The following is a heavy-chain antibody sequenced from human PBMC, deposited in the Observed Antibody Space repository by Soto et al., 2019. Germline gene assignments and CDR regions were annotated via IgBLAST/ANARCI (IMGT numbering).Heavy chain of an antibody. D-gene: IGHD2-15*01. CDR2: INPSGGST. Sequence: QVQLVQSGAEVKKPGASVKVSCKASGYTFTSYYMHWVRQAPGQGLEWMGIINPSGGSTSYAQKFQGRVTMTRDTSTSTVYMERSSLRSEDTAVYYCATQLGYCSGGSCYWFDPWGQGTLVTVSS. J-gene: IGHJ5*02. CDR1: GYTFTSYY. CDR3: ATQLGYCSGGSCYWFDP. V-gene: IGHV1-46*01.